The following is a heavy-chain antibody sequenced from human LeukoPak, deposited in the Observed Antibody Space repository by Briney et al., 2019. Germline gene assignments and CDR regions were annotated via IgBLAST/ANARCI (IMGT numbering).Heavy chain of an antibody. J-gene: IGHJ4*02. V-gene: IGHV3-23*01. CDR2: ISGSSGST. CDR1: GFTFSSYA. CDR3: AKEEEWLAQGYFDY. Sequence: GGSLILSCAASGFTFSSYAMSWVRQAPGKGLEWVSAISGSSGSTYYADSVKGRFTISRDNSKNTLYLQMNSLRAEDTAVYYCAKEEEWLAQGYFDYWGQGTLVTVSA. D-gene: IGHD6-19*01.